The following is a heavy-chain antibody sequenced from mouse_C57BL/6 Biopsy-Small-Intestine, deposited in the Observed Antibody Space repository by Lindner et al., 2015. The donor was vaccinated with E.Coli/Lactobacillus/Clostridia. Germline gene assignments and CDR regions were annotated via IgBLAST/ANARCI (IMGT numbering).Heavy chain of an antibody. J-gene: IGHJ2*01. CDR2: INPSSGYT. CDR3: ARIYYGNYFDY. CDR1: GYTFTIYT. D-gene: IGHD2-1*01. V-gene: IGHV1-4*01. Sequence: VQLQESGAELARPGASVKMSCKASGYTFTIYTMHWVKQRPGQGLEWIGYINPSSGYTKYNQKFKDKATLTADKSSSTAYMQLNSLTSEDSAVYYCARIYYGNYFDYWGQGTTLTVSS.